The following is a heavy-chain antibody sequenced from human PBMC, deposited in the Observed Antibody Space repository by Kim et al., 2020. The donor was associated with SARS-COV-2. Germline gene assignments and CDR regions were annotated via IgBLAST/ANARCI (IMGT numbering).Heavy chain of an antibody. D-gene: IGHD6-13*01. J-gene: IGHJ4*02. V-gene: IGHV3-23*01. CDR1: GFTFSSYA. Sequence: LSLTCAASGFTFSSYAMSWVRQAPGKGLEWVSAISGSGGSTYYADSVKGRFTISRDNSKNTLYLQMNSLRAEDTAVYYCAKDLAGAAGRDYWGQGTLVTVSS. CDR3: AKDLAGAAGRDY. CDR2: ISGSGGST.